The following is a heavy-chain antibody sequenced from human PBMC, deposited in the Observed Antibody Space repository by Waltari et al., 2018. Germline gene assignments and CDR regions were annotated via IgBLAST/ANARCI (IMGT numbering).Heavy chain of an antibody. V-gene: IGHV1-69*01. Sequence: QVQLVQSGAEVKKPGASVKVSCKASGYTFTSYGISWVRQAPGQGLEWMGGIIPIFGTANYGQKFQGRVTITADESTSTAYMELSSLRSEDTAVYYCARIGRSGGSSHDYYYGMDVWGQGTTVTVSS. CDR1: GYTFTSYG. D-gene: IGHD2-15*01. J-gene: IGHJ6*02. CDR2: IIPIFGTA. CDR3: ARIGRSGGSSHDYYYGMDV.